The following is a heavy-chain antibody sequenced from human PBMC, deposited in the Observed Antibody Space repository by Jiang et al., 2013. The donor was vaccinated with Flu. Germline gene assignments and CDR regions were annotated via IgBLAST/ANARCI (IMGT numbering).Heavy chain of an antibody. V-gene: IGHV5-10-1*01. Sequence: GAEVKKPGESLKISCKASGYSFTNYWVSWVRQMPGKGLEWMGRIDPSDSYTNYSPSPQGHVTISVDKSISTAYLQWSSLKASDTAMYYCARGGPGPSMVTIPYWGQGTLVTVSS. CDR1: GYSFTNYW. CDR2: IDPSDSYT. D-gene: IGHD4-17*01. J-gene: IGHJ4*02. CDR3: ARGGPGPSMVTIPY.